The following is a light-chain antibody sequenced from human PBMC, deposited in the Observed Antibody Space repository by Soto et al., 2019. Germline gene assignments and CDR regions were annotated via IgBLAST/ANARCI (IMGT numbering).Light chain of an antibody. Sequence: DLRMTQSPSTLSGSVGARVTITCRASQTISSWLAWYQQKPGKAPKLLIYDASSLESGVPSRFSGSGSGTDFTLTISSLQPDDFATYYCQQYESYSPLTFGGGTKVDIK. CDR1: QTISSW. J-gene: IGKJ4*01. CDR2: DAS. V-gene: IGKV1-5*01. CDR3: QQYESYSPLT.